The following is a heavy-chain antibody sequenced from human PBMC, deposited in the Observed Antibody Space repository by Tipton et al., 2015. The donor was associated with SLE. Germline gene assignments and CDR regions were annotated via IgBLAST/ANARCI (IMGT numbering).Heavy chain of an antibody. D-gene: IGHD1-26*01. CDR1: EFTFNNYA. J-gene: IGHJ4*02. CDR2: IRYDGSTK. V-gene: IGHV3-30*04. CDR3: AKDEVGAIDY. Sequence: SLRLSCAASEFTFNNYAIRWVRQAPGKGLEWVAFIRYDGSTKYYADSVKGRFTISRDNSKNMLYLQMNSLRPEDTAVYYCAKDEVGAIDYWGQGTLVTVSS.